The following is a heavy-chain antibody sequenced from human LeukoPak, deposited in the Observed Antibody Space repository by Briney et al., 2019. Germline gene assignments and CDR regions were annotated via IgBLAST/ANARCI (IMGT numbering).Heavy chain of an antibody. CDR3: AKAPNYYDSGGYPGNDAFDI. J-gene: IGHJ3*02. CDR2: INQHGSEK. D-gene: IGHD3-22*01. CDR1: GFTFSSYW. Sequence: GGSLRLSCAASGFTFSSYWMSWVRQAPGKGLEWVANINQHGSEKYYVDSVKGRFTISRDNAKNTLYLQINSLRAEDTAVYYCAKAPNYYDSGGYPGNDAFDIWGQGTMVTVSS. V-gene: IGHV3-7*01.